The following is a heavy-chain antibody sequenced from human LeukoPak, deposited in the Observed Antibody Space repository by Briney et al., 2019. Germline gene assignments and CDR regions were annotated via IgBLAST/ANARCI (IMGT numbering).Heavy chain of an antibody. J-gene: IGHJ4*02. CDR2: INSNSGGT. CDR3: ARDLLWFGEAAGDY. V-gene: IGHV1-2*02. D-gene: IGHD3-10*01. CDR1: GYTLTELS. Sequence: ASVKVSCKVSGYTLTELSMHWVRQAPGQGLEWMGWINSNSGGTNYAQKFQGRVTMTRDTSISTAYMELSRLRSDDTAVYYCARDLLWFGEAAGDYWGQGTLVTVSS.